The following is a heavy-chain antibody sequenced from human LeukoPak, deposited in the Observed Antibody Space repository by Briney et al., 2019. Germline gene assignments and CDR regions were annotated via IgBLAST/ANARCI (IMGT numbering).Heavy chain of an antibody. CDR3: ARAEVGATLDY. CDR1: GFTFSSYS. CDR2: ISSSSSYI. V-gene: IGHV3-21*01. D-gene: IGHD1-26*01. Sequence: GGSLRLSCAASGFTFSSYSMNWVRQAPGKGLEWVSSISSSSSYIYYADSVKSRFTISRDNAKNSLYLQMNSLRAEDTAVYYCARAEVGATLDYWGQGTLVTVSS. J-gene: IGHJ4*02.